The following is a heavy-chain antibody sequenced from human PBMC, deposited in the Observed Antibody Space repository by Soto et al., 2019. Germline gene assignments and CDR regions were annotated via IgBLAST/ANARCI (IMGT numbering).Heavy chain of an antibody. CDR3: AREGTSVVQRYYESSGYPPTSWFDP. J-gene: IGHJ5*02. CDR2: INPSGGST. V-gene: IGHV1-46*01. D-gene: IGHD3-22*01. Sequence: ASVKVSCKASGYTFTSYYMHWVRQAPGQGLEWMGIINPSGGSTSYAQKFQGRVTMTRDTSTSTVYMELSSLRSEDTAVYYCAREGTSVVQRYYESSGYPPTSWFDPWGQGTLVTVSS. CDR1: GYTFTSYY.